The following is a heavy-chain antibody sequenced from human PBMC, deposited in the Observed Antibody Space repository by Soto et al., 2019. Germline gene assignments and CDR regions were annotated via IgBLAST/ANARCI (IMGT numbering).Heavy chain of an antibody. D-gene: IGHD5-18*01. V-gene: IGHV4-4*07. CDR3: ASSRNGYFVEFGY. CDR2: IYISGST. J-gene: IGHJ4*02. CDR1: GDSISSYY. Sequence: QVQLQESGPGLVKPSETLSLTCTVSGDSISSYYWNWIRQPAGKGLEWIGRIYISGSTNYNPSLKGRVTMSVDTSKNQFSLKLSSVTAADTAVYYCASSRNGYFVEFGYWGQGTLVTVSS.